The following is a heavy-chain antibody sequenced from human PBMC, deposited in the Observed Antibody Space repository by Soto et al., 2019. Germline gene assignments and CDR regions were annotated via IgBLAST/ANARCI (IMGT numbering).Heavy chain of an antibody. J-gene: IGHJ2*01. D-gene: IGHD1-26*01. CDR3: ARVLSGSYYWYFDL. Sequence: QVQLVQSGAEVKKPGASVKVSCKASGYTFTSYDINWVRQATGQGLEWMGWMNPNSGNTGYAQKFQGRVTMTRNTSISTAYMELSSLRSEDTAVYYCARVLSGSYYWYFDLWGRGILVTVSS. CDR1: GYTFTSYD. V-gene: IGHV1-8*01. CDR2: MNPNSGNT.